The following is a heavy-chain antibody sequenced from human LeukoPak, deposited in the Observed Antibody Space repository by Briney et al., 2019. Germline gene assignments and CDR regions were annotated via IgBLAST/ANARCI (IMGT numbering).Heavy chain of an antibody. CDR2: ISYGGSNK. CDR1: GFTFSSYA. CDR3: AQGEGLSQTFDY. V-gene: IGHV3-30-3*01. D-gene: IGHD2/OR15-2a*01. J-gene: IGHJ4*02. Sequence: GGSLRLSCAASGFTFSSYAMHWVRQAPGKGLEWVAVISYGGSNKYYADSVKGRFTISRDNSKNTLYLQMNSLRAEDTAVYYCAQGEGLSQTFDYWGQGTLVTVSS.